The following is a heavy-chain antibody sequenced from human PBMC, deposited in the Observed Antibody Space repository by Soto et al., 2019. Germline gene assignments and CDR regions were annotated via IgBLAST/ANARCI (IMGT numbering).Heavy chain of an antibody. V-gene: IGHV1-69*02. J-gene: IGHJ4*02. CDR3: ATSYGSVSPHFDY. D-gene: IGHD3-10*01. CDR1: GGTFNSYT. Sequence: QVQLVQSGAEVKKPGSSVKVSCTASGGTFNSYTINWVRQAPGQGLEWVGRVNPIVGMSNYAQKFQGRVTINADKSTSKAYMDLSSLKSDDTAVYYCATSYGSVSPHFDYWGQVTLVTVSS. CDR2: VNPIVGMS.